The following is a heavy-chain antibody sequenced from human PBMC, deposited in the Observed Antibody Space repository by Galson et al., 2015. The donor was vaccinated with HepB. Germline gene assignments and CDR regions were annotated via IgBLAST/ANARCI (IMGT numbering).Heavy chain of an antibody. CDR3: ARQRSIRDVLTGYYVGTFDD. D-gene: IGHD3-9*01. CDR2: IDWDDDK. V-gene: IGHV2-70*11. CDR1: GVSVTTSGVS. Sequence: PALVKPTQTLTLTCTLSGVSVTTSGVSVSWLRQPPGKALEWLARIDWDDDKYYSTSLKTRLTISKDTSKNQVVLTMTNMDPVDTATYYCARQRSIRDVLTGYYVGTFDDWGQGTLVTVSS. J-gene: IGHJ4*02.